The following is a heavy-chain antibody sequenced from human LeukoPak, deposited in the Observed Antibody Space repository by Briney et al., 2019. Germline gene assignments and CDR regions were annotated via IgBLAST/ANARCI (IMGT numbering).Heavy chain of an antibody. CDR1: GFTFSSYA. CDR2: ISNDGSNK. J-gene: IGHJ4*02. CDR3: ARDPVSIALQINSDY. V-gene: IGHV3-30-3*01. Sequence: PGRSLRLSCAASGFTFSSYAMHWVRQAPGKGLEWVAVISNDGSNKYYADSVKGRFTTSRDNSKNTLYLQMNSLRPEDTAVYYCARDPVSIALQINSDYWGQGTLVTVSS. D-gene: IGHD1-1*01.